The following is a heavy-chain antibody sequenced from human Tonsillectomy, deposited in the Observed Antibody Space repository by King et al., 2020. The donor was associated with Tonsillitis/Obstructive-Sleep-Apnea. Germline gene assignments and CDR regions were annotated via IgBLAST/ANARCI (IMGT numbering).Heavy chain of an antibody. CDR2: ISAYNGNT. CDR3: ARVGDSSAYYPYYFDY. Sequence: VQLVESGAEVKKPGASVKVSCKASNYTFTSYDVTWVRQAPGQGLEWMGWISAYNGNTDYAQNLQGRVTMTTDTSTSTAYMELRSLRSDDTAVYYCARVGDSSAYYPYYFDYWGQGTLVTVSS. D-gene: IGHD3-22*01. J-gene: IGHJ4*02. V-gene: IGHV1-18*04. CDR1: NYTFTSYD.